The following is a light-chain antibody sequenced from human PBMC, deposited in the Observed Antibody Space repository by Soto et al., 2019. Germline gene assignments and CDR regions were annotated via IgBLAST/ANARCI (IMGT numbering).Light chain of an antibody. CDR2: SNN. J-gene: IGLJ1*01. V-gene: IGLV1-44*01. CDR3: AAWDDSLNRRV. CDR1: SSNIGSNT. Sequence: QSALTQPPSASGTPGEMVTISCSGSSSNIGSNTVNWYQQLPGTAPKLLIYSNNQRPSGVPDRFSGSKSGTSASLAISGLQSEDEADYYCAAWDDSLNRRVFGTGTKVTVL.